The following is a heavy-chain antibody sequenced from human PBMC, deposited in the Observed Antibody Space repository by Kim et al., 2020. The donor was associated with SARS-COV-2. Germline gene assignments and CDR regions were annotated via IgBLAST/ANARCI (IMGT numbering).Heavy chain of an antibody. Sequence: SETLSLTCTASGAPISSYYWVWVRQSPGKGLEWMATFFKSGSTSSNPSPKSRVTISADTSNNHVSPQLSSVTAADTAVYYCASWDYSDNAGLALWGQGTLVTVS. CDR1: GAPISSYY. V-gene: IGHV4-59*13. D-gene: IGHD4-4*01. CDR3: ASWDYSDNAGLAL. CDR2: FFKSGST. J-gene: IGHJ4*02.